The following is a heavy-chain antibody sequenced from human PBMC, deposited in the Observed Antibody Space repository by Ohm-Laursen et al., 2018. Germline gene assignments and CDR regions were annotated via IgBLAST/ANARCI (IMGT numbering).Heavy chain of an antibody. Sequence: GTLSLTCTVSGDSISSYYWSWIRQSPGKGLEWIGNMYYSGSTNYNPSLKSRVTISVNRSKNQFSLKMSSVTAADTGVYYCARVPQWGGYPHYVDYWGQGTLVTVSS. J-gene: IGHJ4*02. D-gene: IGHD3-16*02. CDR1: GDSISSYY. CDR3: ARVPQWGGYPHYVDY. V-gene: IGHV4-59*01. CDR2: MYYSGST.